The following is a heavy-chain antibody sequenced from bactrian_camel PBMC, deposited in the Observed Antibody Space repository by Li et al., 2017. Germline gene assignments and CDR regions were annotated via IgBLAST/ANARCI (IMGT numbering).Heavy chain of an antibody. CDR1: GLTFRAFD. CDR2: IQIEVDGRRT. D-gene: IGHD4*01. V-gene: IGHV3S40*01. Sequence: VQLVESGGGLVQPGGSLTLTCAVSGLTFRAFDMSWVRQAPGKGLEWVSTIQIEVDGRRTLYADSVKGRFTISRDNAEATVYLQMNSLKPEDTALYYCVRDYGNYDWTLGTWGQGTQVTVS. CDR3: VRDYGNYDWTLGT. J-gene: IGHJ4*01.